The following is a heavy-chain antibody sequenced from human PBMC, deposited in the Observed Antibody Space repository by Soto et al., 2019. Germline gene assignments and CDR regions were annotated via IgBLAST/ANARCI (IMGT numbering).Heavy chain of an antibody. V-gene: IGHV3-23*01. Sequence: EVKLLESGGALVQPGGSLRLSCEASGFTFIDHDMSWVRQAPGKGLEWVSSITVGGAQKDYGPSVKGRFTISRDNSNAPLFLQMDSLQVEDTAIYYCTRMPGGGWQRFFDYWGQGTVVTVSS. D-gene: IGHD5-12*01. CDR2: ITVGGAQK. CDR3: TRMPGGGWQRFFDY. J-gene: IGHJ4*02. CDR1: GFTFIDHD.